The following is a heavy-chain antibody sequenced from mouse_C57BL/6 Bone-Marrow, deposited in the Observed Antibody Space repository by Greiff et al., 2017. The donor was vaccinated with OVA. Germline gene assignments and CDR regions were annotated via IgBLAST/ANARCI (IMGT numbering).Heavy chain of an antibody. CDR1: GYTFTSYW. CDR3: ARGYDYLDY. D-gene: IGHD2-3*01. V-gene: IGHV1-61*01. Sequence: QVQLQQPGAELVRPGSSVKLSCKASGYTFTSYWMDWVKQRPGQGLEWIGNIYPSDSETHYNQKFKDKATLTVDKSSSTAYMQLSSLTSEDSAVYYCARGYDYLDYWGQGTTLTVSS. CDR2: IYPSDSET. J-gene: IGHJ2*01.